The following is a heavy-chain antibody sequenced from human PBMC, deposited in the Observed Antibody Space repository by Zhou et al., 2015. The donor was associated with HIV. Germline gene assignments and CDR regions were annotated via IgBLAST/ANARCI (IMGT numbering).Heavy chain of an antibody. D-gene: IGHD2-15*01. CDR2: IIPIFGTA. CDR3: ARAEVAATWAYYYYYGMDV. J-gene: IGHJ6*02. CDR1: GGTFSSYA. Sequence: QVQLVQSGAEVKKPGSSVKVSCKASGGTFSSYAISWVRQAPGQGLEWMGGIIPIFGTANYAQKFQGRVTITADESTSTAYMELSSLRSEDTAVYYCARAEVAATWAYYYYYGMDVWGQGTTVHRLL. V-gene: IGHV1-69*12.